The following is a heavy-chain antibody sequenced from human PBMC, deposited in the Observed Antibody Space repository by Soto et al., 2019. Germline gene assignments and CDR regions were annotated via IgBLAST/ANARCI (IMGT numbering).Heavy chain of an antibody. J-gene: IGHJ4*02. CDR3: AREDGSYPIYYFDY. D-gene: IGHD1-26*01. CDR2: ISYDGSNK. CDR1: GFTFSSYA. Sequence: QVQLVESGGGVVQPGRSLRLSCAASGFTFSSYAMHWVRQAPGKGLEWVAVISYDGSNKYYADSVKGRFTISRDNSKNTLYLQMNSLRAEDTAVYYCAREDGSYPIYYFDYWGQGTLVTVSS. V-gene: IGHV3-30-3*01.